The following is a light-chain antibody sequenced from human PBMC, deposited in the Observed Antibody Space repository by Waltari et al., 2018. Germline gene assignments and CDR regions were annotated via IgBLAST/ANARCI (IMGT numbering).Light chain of an antibody. Sequence: SSELTQDPSVSVALGQTVTITCQGDSLRVSYTNWYQQKPGQAPVLVLYGDNNRPSGIPDRVSGSKAGNVGSLTITGAQVEDEADYYCDSWDSRGTPWIFGGGTRLTVV. J-gene: IGLJ2*01. CDR1: SLRVSY. CDR2: GDN. CDR3: DSWDSRGTPWI. V-gene: IGLV3-19*01.